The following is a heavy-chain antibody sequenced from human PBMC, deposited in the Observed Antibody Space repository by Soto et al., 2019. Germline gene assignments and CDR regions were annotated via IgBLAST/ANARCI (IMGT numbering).Heavy chain of an antibody. D-gene: IGHD5-12*01. CDR1: GFTFSSYA. J-gene: IGHJ4*02. CDR2: IRNKGYGGTT. CDR3: NRDGRYSGYAPPPF. Sequence: EVQLLESGGGLVQPGGSLRLSCAASGFTFSSYAMSWVRQAPGKGLEWLGVIRNKGYGGTTEYAESVKGRSSISREDSKSIAYLKMNTLKTDDAAVYYCNRDGRYSGYAPPPFWGQGTLVIVSS. V-gene: IGHV3-49*04.